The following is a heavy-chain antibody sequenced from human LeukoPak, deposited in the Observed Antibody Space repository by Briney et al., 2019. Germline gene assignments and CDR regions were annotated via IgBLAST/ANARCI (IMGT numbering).Heavy chain of an antibody. CDR1: GYSISSGYY. Sequence: SETLSLTCTVSGYSISSGYYWGWIRQPPGKGLEWIGNIYPSGTTYYNPSLKTRVTISVDTSKNQFSLKLSSVTAADTAVYYCARQYSEILTGYYRGELYWYFDLWGRGTLVTVSS. D-gene: IGHD3-9*01. J-gene: IGHJ2*01. V-gene: IGHV4-38-2*02. CDR2: IYPSGTT. CDR3: ARQYSEILTGYYRGELYWYFDL.